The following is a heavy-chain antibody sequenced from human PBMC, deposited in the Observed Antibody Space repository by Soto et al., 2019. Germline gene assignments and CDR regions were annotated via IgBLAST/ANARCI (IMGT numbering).Heavy chain of an antibody. D-gene: IGHD3-3*01. J-gene: IGHJ4*02. V-gene: IGHV4-31*03. CDR2: IYYSGST. CDR3: ARLAEWLFIIDY. Sequence: PSETLSLTCTVSGGSISSGGYYWSWIRQHPGKGLEWIGYIYYSGSTYYNPSLKSRVTISVDTSKNQFSLKLSSVTAADTAVYYCARLAEWLFIIDYWGQGTLVTVS. CDR1: GGSISSGGYY.